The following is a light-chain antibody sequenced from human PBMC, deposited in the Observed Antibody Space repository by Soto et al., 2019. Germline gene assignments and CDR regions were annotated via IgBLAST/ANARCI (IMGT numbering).Light chain of an antibody. CDR1: QTITSRY. V-gene: IGKV3-20*01. J-gene: IGKJ1*01. CDR2: GAS. Sequence: EIVLTQSPATLSLSLGERATLSCRASQTITSRYLAWYQQRPGQAPRLLIFGASSRATGIPDRFSGSGSGTDFTLTISRLESEDFAVYYCQQYGSSRTFGQVTKVDSK. CDR3: QQYGSSRT.